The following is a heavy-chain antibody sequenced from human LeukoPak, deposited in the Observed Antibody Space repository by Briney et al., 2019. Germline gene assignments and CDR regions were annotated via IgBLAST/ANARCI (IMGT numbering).Heavy chain of an antibody. Sequence: SETLSLTCTVSGGSISRYYWSWIRQPPGKGLEWIGYIDDSGRTNYNPSLKSRVTISVATSKNQFSLKLISESAADTAVYYCARSLDDSSGYPQYYFDYWGQGTLVTVSS. CDR2: IDDSGRT. J-gene: IGHJ4*02. CDR3: ARSLDDSSGYPQYYFDY. V-gene: IGHV4-59*08. CDR1: GGSISRYY. D-gene: IGHD3-22*01.